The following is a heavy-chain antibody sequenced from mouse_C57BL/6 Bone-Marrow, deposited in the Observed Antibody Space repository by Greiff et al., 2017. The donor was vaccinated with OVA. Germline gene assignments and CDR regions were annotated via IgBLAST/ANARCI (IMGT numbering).Heavy chain of an antibody. D-gene: IGHD2-5*01. CDR3: ARPPYYSNSSWFAY. V-gene: IGHV5-17*01. J-gene: IGHJ3*01. CDR1: GFTFSDYG. Sequence: EVQRVESGGGLVKPGGSLTLSCAASGFTFSDYGMHWVRQAPEKGLEWVAYISSGSSTIYYADTVKGRFTISRDNAKNTLFLQMTSLRSEDTAMYYCARPPYYSNSSWFAYWGQGTLVTVSA. CDR2: ISSGSSTI.